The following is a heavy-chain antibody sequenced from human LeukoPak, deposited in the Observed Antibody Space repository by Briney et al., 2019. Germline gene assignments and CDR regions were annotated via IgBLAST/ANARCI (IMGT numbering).Heavy chain of an antibody. Sequence: SETLSLTCTVSGGSISSSSYYWGWIRQPPGEGLEWIGSIYYSGSTYYNPSLKSRVTISVDTSKNQFSLKLSSVTAADTAVYYCARVGDILTGYPYYFDYWGQGTLVTVSS. V-gene: IGHV4-39*07. J-gene: IGHJ4*02. D-gene: IGHD3-9*01. CDR2: IYYSGST. CDR3: ARVGDILTGYPYYFDY. CDR1: GGSISSSSYY.